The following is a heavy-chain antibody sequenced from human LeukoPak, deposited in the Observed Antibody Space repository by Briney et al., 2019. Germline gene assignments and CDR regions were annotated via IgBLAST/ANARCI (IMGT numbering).Heavy chain of an antibody. CDR1: GFTFSDAW. CDR2: IKSNSAGGIT. Sequence: GGSLRLSCVASGFTFSDAWMSWVRQAAGKGLEWVGRIKSNSAGGITDYAAPVKGRFTISRDDSENTLYLQMNILKTEDTAMYYCSREGIGGGAFDIWGQGTMVTVSS. D-gene: IGHD3-16*01. V-gene: IGHV3-15*01. J-gene: IGHJ3*02. CDR3: SREGIGGGAFDI.